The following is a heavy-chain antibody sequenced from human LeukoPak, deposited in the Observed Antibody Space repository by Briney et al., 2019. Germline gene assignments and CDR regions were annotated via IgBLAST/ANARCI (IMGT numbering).Heavy chain of an antibody. J-gene: IGHJ3*02. CDR3: TRGGVVRGVSAAFDI. CDR2: INAGNGNT. D-gene: IGHD3-10*01. V-gene: IGHV1-3*01. CDR1: GYTFTSYA. Sequence: GASVKVSCKASGYTFTSYAMHWVRQAPGQRLEWMGWINAGNGNTKYSQKFQGRVTITRDTSASTAYMELSSLRSEDTAVYYCTRGGVVRGVSAAFDIWGQGTMVTVSS.